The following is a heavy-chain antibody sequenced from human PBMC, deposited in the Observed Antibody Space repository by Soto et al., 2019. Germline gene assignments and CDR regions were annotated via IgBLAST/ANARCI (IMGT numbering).Heavy chain of an antibody. Sequence: SETLSLTCTVSGGSISSGDYYWSWIRQPPGKGLEWIGYIYYSGSTYYNPSLKSRVTISVDTSKNQFSLKLSSVTAADTAVYYCARDRERYCSSTSCPYGMDVWGQGTTVTVSS. J-gene: IGHJ6*02. CDR1: GGSISSGDYY. CDR2: IYYSGST. D-gene: IGHD2-2*01. CDR3: ARDRERYCSSTSCPYGMDV. V-gene: IGHV4-30-4*01.